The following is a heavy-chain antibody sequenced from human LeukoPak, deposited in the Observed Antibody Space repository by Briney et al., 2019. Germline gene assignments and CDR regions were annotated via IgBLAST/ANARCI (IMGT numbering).Heavy chain of an antibody. Sequence: PSETLSLTCTVSGGSISSYYWSWIRQPAGKGLEWIGRIYTSGSTNYNPSLKSRVTMSVDTSKNQFSLKLSSVTAADTAVYYCARELESGSYYGPFDYWGQGTLVTVSS. V-gene: IGHV4-4*07. D-gene: IGHD1-26*01. J-gene: IGHJ4*02. CDR2: IYTSGST. CDR1: GGSISSYY. CDR3: ARELESGSYYGPFDY.